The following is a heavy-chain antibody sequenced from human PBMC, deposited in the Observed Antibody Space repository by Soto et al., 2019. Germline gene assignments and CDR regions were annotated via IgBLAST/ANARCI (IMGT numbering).Heavy chain of an antibody. V-gene: IGHV1-3*01. CDR1: GYTFSTYA. Sequence: QVQLVQSGAEVKKPGASVKVSCKASGYTFSTYAMHWVRQAPGQRLEWRGWINAGIGYPKYSQRFQGRVTITRDTSASTVYMEVSSLRAEDTAVYYCARVSTFWFGEFAYWGQGALVTVSS. J-gene: IGHJ4*02. CDR2: INAGIGYP. CDR3: ARVSTFWFGEFAY. D-gene: IGHD3-10*01.